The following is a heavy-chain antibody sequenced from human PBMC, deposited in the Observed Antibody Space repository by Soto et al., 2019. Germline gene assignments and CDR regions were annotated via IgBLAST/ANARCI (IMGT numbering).Heavy chain of an antibody. CDR3: ARDRDGYKYYFDY. D-gene: IGHD5-12*01. CDR1: GYTFTGYY. CDR2: INPNSGDT. J-gene: IGHJ4*02. V-gene: IGHV1-2*02. Sequence: QVQLVQSGAEVKKPGASVKVSCKASGYTFTGYYMHWVRQAPGQGLEWMGWINPNSGDTNYAQKFQGRVTMTRDTSVSTAYMELSRLRSADTAVYYCARDRDGYKYYFDYCGQGTLVTFAS.